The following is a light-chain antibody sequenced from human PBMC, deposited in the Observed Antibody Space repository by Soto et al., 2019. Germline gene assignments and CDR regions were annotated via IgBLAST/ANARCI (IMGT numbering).Light chain of an antibody. CDR2: GSC. Sequence: DIQMTQSPSSVSASVGDRATMTCRASQSVGYSLAWYQQKPGKAPKLLIFGSCSLQSGVPSRFSGSRSGTDFTLTISSLQPEDFAIYFCQQASSFPPLTFGGGTRVDI. CDR3: QQASSFPPLT. J-gene: IGKJ4*01. CDR1: QSVGYS. V-gene: IGKV1D-12*01.